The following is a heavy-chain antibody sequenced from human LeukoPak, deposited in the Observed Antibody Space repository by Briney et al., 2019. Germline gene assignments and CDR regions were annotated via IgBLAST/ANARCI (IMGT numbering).Heavy chain of an antibody. Sequence: GGSLRLSCAASGFTFSSYSMNWARQAPGKGLEWVSSISSSSSYIYYADSVEGRFTISRDNAKNSLYLQMNSLRAEDTAVYYCARDLGGGQNAFDIWGQGTMVTVSS. CDR1: GFTFSSYS. D-gene: IGHD3-10*01. V-gene: IGHV3-21*01. CDR3: ARDLGGGQNAFDI. J-gene: IGHJ3*02. CDR2: ISSSSSYI.